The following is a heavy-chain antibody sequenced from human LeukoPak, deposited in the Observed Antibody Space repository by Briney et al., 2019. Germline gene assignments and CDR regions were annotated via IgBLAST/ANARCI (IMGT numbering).Heavy chain of an antibody. CDR1: GGSISSYY. J-gene: IGHJ6*03. D-gene: IGHD3-10*01. CDR3: ARTLWGVTMVRGVIIPPGYYYYMDV. CDR2: IYTSGST. Sequence: PSETLSLTCTVSGGSISSYYWSWIRQPPGKGLVWIGYIYTSGSTNYDPSLKSRVTISVDTSKNQFSLKLSSVTAADTAVYYCARTLWGVTMVRGVIIPPGYYYYMDVWGKGTTVTVSS. V-gene: IGHV4-4*09.